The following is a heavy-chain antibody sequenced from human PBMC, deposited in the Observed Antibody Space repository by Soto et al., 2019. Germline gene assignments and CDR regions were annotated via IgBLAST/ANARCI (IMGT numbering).Heavy chain of an antibody. D-gene: IGHD4-17*01. J-gene: IGHJ3*02. V-gene: IGHV4-59*12. CDR2: IYYSGST. CDR3: ARYGDYGDAFDI. Sequence: SETLSLTCTVSGCSISSYYWSWIRQPPGKGLEWIGYIYYSGSTNYNPSLKSRVTISVDTSKNQFSLKLSSVTAADTAVYYCARYGDYGDAFDIWGRGTMVTVSS. CDR1: GCSISSYY.